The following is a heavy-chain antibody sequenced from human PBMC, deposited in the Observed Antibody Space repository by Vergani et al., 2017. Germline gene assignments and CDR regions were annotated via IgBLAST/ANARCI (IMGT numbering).Heavy chain of an antibody. CDR3: ARAQSLWTPDIYYYYMDV. J-gene: IGHJ6*03. V-gene: IGHV3-21*01. CDR1: GFTFSTYS. D-gene: IGHD3/OR15-3a*01. Sequence: EVHLVESGGGLVKPGGSLRLSCAASGFTFSTYSMNWVRQAPGKGLEWVSCISSRSSHIYYADSVKGRFTISRDNAKNSLYLQMNSLRAEDTAVYYCARAQSLWTPDIYYYYMDVWGKGTTVTVSS. CDR2: ISSRSSHI.